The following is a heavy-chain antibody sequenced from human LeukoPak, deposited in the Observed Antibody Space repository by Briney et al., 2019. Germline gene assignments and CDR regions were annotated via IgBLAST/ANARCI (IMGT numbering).Heavy chain of an antibody. J-gene: IGHJ6*02. Sequence: ASVKVSCKASGYTFTGCYMHWVRHAPGQGLEWMGWINPNSGGTNYAQKFQGRVTMTRDTSISTAYMELSRLRSDDTAVYYCARLNGDYGRGFYYYGMDVWGQGTTVTVSS. CDR1: GYTFTGCY. D-gene: IGHD4-17*01. V-gene: IGHV1-2*02. CDR3: ARLNGDYGRGFYYYGMDV. CDR2: INPNSGGT.